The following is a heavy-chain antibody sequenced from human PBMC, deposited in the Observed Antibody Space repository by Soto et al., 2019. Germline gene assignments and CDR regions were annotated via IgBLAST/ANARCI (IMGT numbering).Heavy chain of an antibody. Sequence: ASVKVSCKASGYTFTGYYMHWVRQAPGQGLEWMGWINPNSGGTNYTQKFQGRITMTRDTSISTAYMELSRLRSDDTAVYYCARSEACSSTSCPSGMDVWGQGTTVTVSS. J-gene: IGHJ6*02. D-gene: IGHD2-2*01. V-gene: IGHV1-2*02. CDR2: INPNSGGT. CDR1: GYTFTGYY. CDR3: ARSEACSSTSCPSGMDV.